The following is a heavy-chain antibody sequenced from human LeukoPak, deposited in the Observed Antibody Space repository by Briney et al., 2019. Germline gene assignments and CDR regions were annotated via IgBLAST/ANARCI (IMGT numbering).Heavy chain of an antibody. J-gene: IGHJ6*02. CDR1: GYTFTSYG. CDR2: ISAYNGNT. Sequence: GASVKVSCKASGYTFTSYGISWVRQAPGQGLEWMGWISAYNGNTNYAQKLQGRVTMTTDTSTSTAYMELRSLRSDDTAVYYCARAPIVVVPAAIQGYYYYYGMDVWGQGTTVTVSS. D-gene: IGHD2-2*02. CDR3: ARAPIVVVPAAIQGYYYYYGMDV. V-gene: IGHV1-18*01.